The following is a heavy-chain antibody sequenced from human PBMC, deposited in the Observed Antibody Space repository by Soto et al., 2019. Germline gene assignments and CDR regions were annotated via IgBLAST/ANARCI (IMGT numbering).Heavy chain of an antibody. Sequence: GGSLRLSCEASGFTFRNYDMHWASQGTGKGLECLSGISAAGDPDYADSVEGRFTISRENAQNSFFLQMNSLRVGNTAGYNCACPTKDIYGLEVLGQGTTVTVSS. CDR2: ISAAGDP. V-gene: IGHV3-13*05. CDR1: GFTFRNYD. D-gene: IGHD2-2*01. CDR3: ACPTKDIYGLEV. J-gene: IGHJ6*02.